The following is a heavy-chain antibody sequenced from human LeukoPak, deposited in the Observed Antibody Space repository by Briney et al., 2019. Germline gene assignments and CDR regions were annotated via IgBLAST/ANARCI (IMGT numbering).Heavy chain of an antibody. CDR3: ARGPPAYADSYFDY. D-gene: IGHD4-17*01. Sequence: SETLSLTCAVSGGSISSGGYSWSWIRQPPGKGLEWIGYIYHSGNTYYNPPLKSRVTISVDRSKNQFSLKLSSVTAADTAVYYCARGPPAYADSYFDYWGQGTLVTVSS. V-gene: IGHV4-30-2*01. CDR2: IYHSGNT. J-gene: IGHJ4*02. CDR1: GGSISSGGYS.